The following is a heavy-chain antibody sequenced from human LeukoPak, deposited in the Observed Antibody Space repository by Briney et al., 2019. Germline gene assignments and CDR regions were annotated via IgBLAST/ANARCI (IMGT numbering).Heavy chain of an antibody. CDR2: IWYDGSNK. CDR1: GFTFSTYG. J-gene: IGHJ5*02. V-gene: IGHV3-33*01. D-gene: IGHD1-1*01. Sequence: GGSLRLSCAASGFTFSTYGMHWVRQAPGKGLEWVADIWYDGSNKYYADSVKGRFTISRDNSKNTLYLQMNSLRADDTAVYYCARGQQQLAENWFDPWGQGTLVTVSS. CDR3: ARGQQQLAENWFDP.